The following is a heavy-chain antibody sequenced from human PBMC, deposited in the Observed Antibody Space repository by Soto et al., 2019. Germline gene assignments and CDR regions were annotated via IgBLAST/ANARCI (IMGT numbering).Heavy chain of an antibody. CDR2: ISAYNGNT. D-gene: IGHD3-3*01. CDR1: GYTFASYG. J-gene: IGHJ5*02. CDR3: ARDSIFGGYNWFDP. V-gene: IGHV1-18*01. Sequence: GASVKVSCKASGYTFASYGSRWVRQAPGQGLEWMGWISAYNGNTNYAQKLQGRVTMTTDTSTSTAYMELRSLRSDDTAVYYCARDSIFGGYNWFDPWGQGTLVTVSS.